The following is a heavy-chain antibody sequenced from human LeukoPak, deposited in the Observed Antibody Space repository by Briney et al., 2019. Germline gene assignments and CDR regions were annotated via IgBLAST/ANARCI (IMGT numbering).Heavy chain of an antibody. CDR3: ARRARYCSGTSCFNYHFYTDV. CDR1: GYTFTNFD. CDR2: VNPYTGKT. D-gene: IGHD2-2*01. J-gene: IGHJ6*03. V-gene: IGHV1-8*03. Sequence: ASVKVSCKTSGYTFTNFDINWVRQATGQGLEWLGWVNPYTGKTGYAQKFQGRVTFTGDTSIRTAYMEVSSLTSEDTAVYYCARRARYCSGTSCFNYHFYTDVWGKGTTVTVSS.